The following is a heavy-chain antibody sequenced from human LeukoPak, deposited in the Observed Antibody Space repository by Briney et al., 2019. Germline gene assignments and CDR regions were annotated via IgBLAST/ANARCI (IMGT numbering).Heavy chain of an antibody. CDR3: ASSTTIFGVVTSPGDY. CDR1: GFTFSSYS. CDR2: ISSSSYI. J-gene: IGHJ4*02. V-gene: IGHV3-21*01. Sequence: PGGSLRLSCAASGFTFSSYSMNRVRQAPGKGLEWVSSISSSSYIYYADSVKGRFTISRDNAKNSLYLQMNSLRAEDTAVYYCASSTTIFGVVTSPGDYWGQGTLVTVSS. D-gene: IGHD3-3*01.